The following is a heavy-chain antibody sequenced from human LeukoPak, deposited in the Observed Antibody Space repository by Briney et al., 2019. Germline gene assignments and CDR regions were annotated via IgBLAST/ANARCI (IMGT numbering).Heavy chain of an antibody. V-gene: IGHV3-30*02. D-gene: IGHD2-2*01. CDR3: ANALRVKGYCSSTSCWDAFDI. J-gene: IGHJ3*02. CDR1: GFTFSSYG. Sequence: GGSLRLSCAASGFTFSSYGMHWVRQAPGKGLEWVAFIRYDGSNKYYADSVKGRFTISRDNSKNTLYLQMNSLRAEDTAVYYCANALRVKGYCSSTSCWDAFDIWGQGTMVTVSS. CDR2: IRYDGSNK.